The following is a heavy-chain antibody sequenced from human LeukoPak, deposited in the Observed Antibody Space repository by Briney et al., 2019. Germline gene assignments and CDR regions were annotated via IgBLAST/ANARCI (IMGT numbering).Heavy chain of an antibody. V-gene: IGHV1-69*05. J-gene: IGHJ5*02. D-gene: IGHD3-10*01. CDR2: IIPIFGTA. CDR3: ARDRAGVSSWFDP. Sequence: ASVKVSCKASGGTFSSYAISRVRQAPGQGLEWMGGIIPIFGTANYAQKFQGRVTITTDESTSTAYMELSSLRSGDTAVYYCARDRAGVSSWFDPWGQGTLVTVSS. CDR1: GGTFSSYA.